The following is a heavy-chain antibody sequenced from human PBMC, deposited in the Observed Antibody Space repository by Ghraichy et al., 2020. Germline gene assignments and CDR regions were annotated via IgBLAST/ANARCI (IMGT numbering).Heavy chain of an antibody. J-gene: IGHJ4*02. CDR3: ASVTYYYDSSGYYVGYYFDY. D-gene: IGHD3-22*01. CDR1: GVTVSSNY. V-gene: IGHV3-53*01. CDR2: LYNSDNT. Sequence: GESLNISCEASGVTVSSNYMSWVRQGTGKGLEWVSVLYNSDNTYYADSVKGRFTISRDNSKNTVYLQMNSLRAEDTAVYYCASVTYYYDSSGYYVGYYFDYWGQGTLVTVSS.